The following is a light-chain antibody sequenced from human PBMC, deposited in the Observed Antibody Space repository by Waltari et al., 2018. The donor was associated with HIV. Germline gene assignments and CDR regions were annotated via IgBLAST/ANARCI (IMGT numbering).Light chain of an antibody. CDR3: QQYHAYPVT. J-gene: IGKJ4*01. Sequence: DIQITQSPATLAASVGDRVPISCRASQNINRWLAWYQQRPGKPPKFLIYQASSLESGVPSRFSGSGSGTLFTLTINSLQPADFATYYCQQYHAYPVTFGGGTKVESK. V-gene: IGKV1-5*01. CDR2: QAS. CDR1: QNINRW.